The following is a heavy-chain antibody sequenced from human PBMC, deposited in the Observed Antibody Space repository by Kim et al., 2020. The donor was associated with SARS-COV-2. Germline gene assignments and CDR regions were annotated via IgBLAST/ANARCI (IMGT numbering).Heavy chain of an antibody. Sequence: GGSLRLSCAASGFTFSSYGMHWVRQAPGKGLEWVAVISYDGSNKYYADSVKGRFTISRDNSKNTLYLQMNSLRAEDTAVYYCAKVIAAAHAFDIWGQGT. CDR3: AKVIAAAHAFDI. CDR1: GFTFSSYG. D-gene: IGHD6-13*01. CDR2: ISYDGSNK. J-gene: IGHJ3*02. V-gene: IGHV3-30*18.